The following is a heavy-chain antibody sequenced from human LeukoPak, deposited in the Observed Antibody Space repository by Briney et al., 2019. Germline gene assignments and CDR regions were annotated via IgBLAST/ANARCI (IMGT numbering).Heavy chain of an antibody. CDR1: GFTFSSYG. V-gene: IGHV3-30*02. J-gene: IGHJ5*02. D-gene: IGHD4-17*01. Sequence: PGGSLRLSCAASGFTFSSYGMHWVRQAPGKGLEWVAFIQYDGSNKKYADSVKGRFTISRDNSKNTLFLQMNSLRLDDTAVYLCVTVKRFDPWGQGTLVTVSS. CDR2: IQYDGSNK. CDR3: VTVKRFDP.